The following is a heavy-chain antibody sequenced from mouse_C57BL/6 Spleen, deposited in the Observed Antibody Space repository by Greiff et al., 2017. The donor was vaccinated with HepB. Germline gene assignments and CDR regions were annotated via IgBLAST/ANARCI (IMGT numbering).Heavy chain of an antibody. V-gene: IGHV3-6*01. J-gene: IGHJ1*03. CDR3: AKVDYGSSYWYFDV. Sequence: EVQLQESGPGLVKPSQSLSLTCSVTGYSITSGYYWNWIRQFPGNKLEWMGYISYDGSNNYNPSLKNRISITRDTSKNQFFLKLNSVTTEDTATYYCAKVDYGSSYWYFDVWGTGTTVTVSS. CDR1: GYSITSGYY. D-gene: IGHD1-1*01. CDR2: ISYDGSN.